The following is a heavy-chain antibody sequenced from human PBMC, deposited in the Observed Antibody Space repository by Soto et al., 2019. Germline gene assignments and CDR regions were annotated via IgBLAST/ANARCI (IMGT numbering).Heavy chain of an antibody. J-gene: IGHJ4*02. Sequence: SETLSLTCTVSGGSINSDFWTWIRQPPGKGLEWIGHIYYSGSTRYNPSLKSRVIISGDTSKNQLSLRLSSVTTADTAVYYCARLQFGEGFDYWGQGALVTVSS. D-gene: IGHD3-10*01. CDR1: GGSINSDF. CDR3: ARLQFGEGFDY. V-gene: IGHV4-59*01. CDR2: IYYSGST.